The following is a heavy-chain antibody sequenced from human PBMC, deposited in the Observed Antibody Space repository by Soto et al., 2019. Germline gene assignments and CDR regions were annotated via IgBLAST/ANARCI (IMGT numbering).Heavy chain of an antibody. Sequence: SETLSLTCTVSGGSINSYWWSWIRQPAGKGLEWIGRVYSSGPTDYNPSLNNRATMSVETSKNQFSLKLSSVTAADTVVYYCARDIASYAYGDGYWGQGIQVTVSS. CDR3: ARDIASYAYGDGY. J-gene: IGHJ4*02. D-gene: IGHD2-21*01. V-gene: IGHV4-4*07. CDR1: GGSINSYW. CDR2: VYSSGPT.